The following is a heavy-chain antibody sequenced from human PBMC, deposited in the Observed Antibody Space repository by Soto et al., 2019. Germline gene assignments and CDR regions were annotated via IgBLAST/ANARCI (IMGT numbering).Heavy chain of an antibody. Sequence: GGSLRLSCAASGFTLSSYSMNWVRQAPGKGLEWVSSISSSSSYIYYADSVKGRFTISRDNAKNSLYLQMNSLRAEDTAVYYCARIYFAPYGMDVWGQGTTVTVSS. V-gene: IGHV3-21*01. J-gene: IGHJ6*02. CDR3: ARIYFAPYGMDV. CDR2: ISSSSSYI. CDR1: GFTLSSYS. D-gene: IGHD3-9*01.